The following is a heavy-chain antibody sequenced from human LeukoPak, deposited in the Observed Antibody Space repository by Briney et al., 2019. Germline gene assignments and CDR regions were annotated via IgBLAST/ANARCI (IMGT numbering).Heavy chain of an antibody. Sequence: ASVKVSCKASGYTFTTYAIHWVRQAPGRSLEWMGRINAGNGDAKHSQNFHDRITITRDTSASTVYMELTSLRSGDTAVYYCGKSAPSGFDPWGQGTLVTVSS. CDR1: GYTFTTYA. V-gene: IGHV1-3*01. CDR2: INAGNGDA. CDR3: GKSAPSGFDP. J-gene: IGHJ5*02.